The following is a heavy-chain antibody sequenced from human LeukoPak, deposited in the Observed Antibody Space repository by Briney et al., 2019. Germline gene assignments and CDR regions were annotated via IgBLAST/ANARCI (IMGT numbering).Heavy chain of an antibody. J-gene: IGHJ5*02. Sequence: ASVKVSCKAFGYTFTSNYMHWVRQAPGQGPEWMGVISPSGGSTTYAQKFQGRVTLTRDMSTSTDYLELSSLRSEDTAVYYCARGNRYGSGSYYREPSYNRFDRWGQGTLVTVSS. V-gene: IGHV1-46*01. CDR1: GYTFTSNY. CDR3: ARGNRYGSGSYYREPSYNRFDR. CDR2: ISPSGGST. D-gene: IGHD3-10*01.